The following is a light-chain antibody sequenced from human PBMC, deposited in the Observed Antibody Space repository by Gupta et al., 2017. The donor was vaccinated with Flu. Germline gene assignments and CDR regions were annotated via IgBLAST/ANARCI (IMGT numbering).Light chain of an antibody. Sequence: ISIYCTGTYSDIGTCDLVSWYRQLPGKAPQLLIYEVIKRHPGVSDRFSGSRPGNTASLTISGLRTEDEADYYCCSYAGSRTFAVFGGGTKLTVL. CDR2: EVI. V-gene: IGLV2-23*02. CDR1: YSDIGTCDL. J-gene: IGLJ2*01. CDR3: CSYAGSRTFAV.